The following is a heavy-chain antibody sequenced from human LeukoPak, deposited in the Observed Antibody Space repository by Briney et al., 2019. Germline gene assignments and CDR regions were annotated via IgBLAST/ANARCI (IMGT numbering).Heavy chain of an antibody. V-gene: IGHV3-49*03. CDR3: SRVGTATTLAIDY. CDR1: GFTFGDYV. CDR2: ISSKAYGGTK. D-gene: IGHD4-17*01. Sequence: GGSLRLSCTGSGFTFGDYVMSWFRQAPGKGLEWVGFISSKAYGGTKEYAAAVKGRFTISRDESKSIAYLQMNSLKTEDTDMYYCSRVGTATTLAIDYWGQGALVTVSS. J-gene: IGHJ4*02.